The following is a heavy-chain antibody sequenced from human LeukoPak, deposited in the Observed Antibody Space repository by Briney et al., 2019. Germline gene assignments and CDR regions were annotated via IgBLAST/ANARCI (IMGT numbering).Heavy chain of an antibody. D-gene: IGHD2-15*01. CDR3: AKHPLLRFCSGGGCFFDS. J-gene: IGHJ4*02. V-gene: IGHV3-23*01. CDR2: ISGSGGST. Sequence: GGSLRLSCAASGFTFSSYAMSWVRQAPGKGLEWVSAISGSGGSTYYADSVKGRFTISRDNSKNTLYLQMISLRAEDTAIHYCAKHPLLRFCSGGGCFFDSWGQGTLVTVSS. CDR1: GFTFSSYA.